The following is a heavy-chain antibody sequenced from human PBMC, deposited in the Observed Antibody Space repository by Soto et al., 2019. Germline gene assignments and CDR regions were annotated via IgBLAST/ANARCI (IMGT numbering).Heavy chain of an antibody. CDR3: ARRIQGYSTGWYDY. CDR1: GGSISSSSYF. D-gene: IGHD6-19*01. Sequence: SSETLSLTCTVAGGSISSSSYFWGWIRQPPGKGLEWIESVYFSGIGSVFFSGSTYYNPSLKSRVTISGDTSKNQFSLKLTSVTAADTAVYYCARRIQGYSTGWYDYWGQGILVTVSS. J-gene: IGHJ4*02. V-gene: IGHV4-39*01. CDR2: VFFSGST.